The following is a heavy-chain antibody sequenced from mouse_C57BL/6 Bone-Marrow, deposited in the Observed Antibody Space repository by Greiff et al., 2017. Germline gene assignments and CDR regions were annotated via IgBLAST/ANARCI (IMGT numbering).Heavy chain of an antibody. CDR1: GFTFSSYG. CDR2: ISSGGSYT. Sequence: EVQRVESGGDLVKPGGSLKLSCAASGFTFSSYGMSWVRQTPDKRLEWVATISSGGSYTYYPDSVKGRFTISRDNAKNTRYLQMSSLKSEDTAMYYCARPSPFAYWGQGTLVTVSA. V-gene: IGHV5-6*01. CDR3: ARPSPFAY. J-gene: IGHJ3*01. D-gene: IGHD6-2*01.